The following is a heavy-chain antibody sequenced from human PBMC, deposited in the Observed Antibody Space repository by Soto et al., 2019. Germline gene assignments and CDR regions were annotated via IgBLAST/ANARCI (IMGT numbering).Heavy chain of an antibody. J-gene: IGHJ4*02. CDR1: GASIRSGTYY. D-gene: IGHD3-3*01. CDR2: VYYSGNT. CDR3: ARLKLWSSYFDY. V-gene: IGHV4-39*01. Sequence: PETLSLTCTVSGASIRSGTYYWGWIRQPPGKGLEWIGSVYYSGNTYYNPSLKSRVTISVDTSKNQFSLKVTSVTAADTAVYYCARLKLWSSYFDYWGQGSLVTVSS.